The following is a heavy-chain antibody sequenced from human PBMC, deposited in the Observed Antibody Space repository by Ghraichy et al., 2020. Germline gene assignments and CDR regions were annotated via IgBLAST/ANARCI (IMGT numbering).Heavy chain of an antibody. J-gene: IGHJ6*02. CDR3: ARRESSGWYRDYYYGMDV. V-gene: IGHV4-39*01. CDR1: GGSISSSRYY. D-gene: IGHD6-19*01. CDR2: IYYSGST. Sequence: SQTLSLTCTVTGGSISSSRYYWGWIRQPPGKGLEWIGSIYYSGSTYYNPSLKSRVTISVDTSKNQFSLKLSSVTAADTAVYYCARRESSGWYRDYYYGMDVWGQGTTVNVS.